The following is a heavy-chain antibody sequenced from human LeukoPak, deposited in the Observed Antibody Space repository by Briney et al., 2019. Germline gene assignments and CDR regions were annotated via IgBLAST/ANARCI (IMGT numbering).Heavy chain of an antibody. V-gene: IGHV3-7*01. CDR1: GFTFSTYA. J-gene: IGHJ5*02. CDR3: VREGGSDWYSGWFDP. CDR2: IKKDGSEK. D-gene: IGHD6-19*01. Sequence: SGGSLRLSCAASGFTFSTYAMSWVRQGPGKGLEWVANIKKDGSEKKYVDSVKGRFTISRDNAENSLYLQMNRLRVEDTAVYYCVREGGSDWYSGWFDPWGQGTLVTVSS.